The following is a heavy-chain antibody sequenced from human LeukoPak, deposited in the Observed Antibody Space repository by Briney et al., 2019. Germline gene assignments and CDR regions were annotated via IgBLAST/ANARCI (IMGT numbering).Heavy chain of an antibody. CDR3: ARSNFLGILRRNDGGMDV. CDR2: MNTNSGNT. V-gene: IGHV1-8*01. CDR1: GYTFTSYD. D-gene: IGHD1-1*01. Sequence: ASVKVSCKASGYTFTSYDINWVRQATGQGLEWMGWMNTNSGNTGYAQKFQGRVTITRDTSASTAYMELSSLRSEDTAVYSCARSNFLGILRRNDGGMDVWGQGTTVTVSS. J-gene: IGHJ6*02.